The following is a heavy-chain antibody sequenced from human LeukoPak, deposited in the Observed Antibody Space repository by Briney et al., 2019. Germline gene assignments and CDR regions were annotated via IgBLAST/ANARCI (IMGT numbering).Heavy chain of an antibody. D-gene: IGHD6-13*01. J-gene: IGHJ6*03. CDR2: ISYDGSNK. CDR3: ASSWFHYMDV. V-gene: IGHV3-30*19. CDR1: GFTYSHNG. Sequence: GESLRLSCVASGFTYSHNGMHWVRQAPGKGLEWVAVISYDGSNKYYADSVKGRFTISRDNSKNTLYLQMNSLRAEDTAVYYCASSWFHYMDVWGKGTTVTVSS.